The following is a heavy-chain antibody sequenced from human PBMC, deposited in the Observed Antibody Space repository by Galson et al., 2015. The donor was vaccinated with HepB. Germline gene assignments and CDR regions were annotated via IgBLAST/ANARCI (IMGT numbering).Heavy chain of an antibody. J-gene: IGHJ5*02. CDR3: VKGTTGSA. Sequence: SLRLSCAASGFTFSSYAMNWVRQAPGKGLGHVSTIYSNGGTTYYAEPVKGRFTISRDNSKNTLSLQMSSLRAEDTAVYYCVKGTTGSAWGQGTLVTVSS. CDR2: IYSNGGTT. D-gene: IGHD1-14*01. V-gene: IGHV3-64D*06. CDR1: GFTFSSYA.